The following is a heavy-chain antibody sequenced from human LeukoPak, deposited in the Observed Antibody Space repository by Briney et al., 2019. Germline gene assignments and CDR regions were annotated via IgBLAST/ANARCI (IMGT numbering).Heavy chain of an antibody. J-gene: IGHJ4*02. CDR1: GGSISSSSYY. CDR3: ARSPHYDSTFLGY. V-gene: IGHV4-39*07. CDR2: IYYSGST. D-gene: IGHD3-22*01. Sequence: SETLSLTCTVSGGSISSSSYYWGWIRQPPGKGLEWIGNIYYSGSTYYNPSLKSRVTISVDTSKNQFSLKLSSVTAADTAVYYCARSPHYDSTFLGYWGQGTLVTVSS.